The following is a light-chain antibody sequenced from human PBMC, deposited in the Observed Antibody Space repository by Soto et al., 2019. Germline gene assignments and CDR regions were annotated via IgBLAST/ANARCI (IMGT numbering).Light chain of an antibody. CDR3: SSYTSSSTLV. Sequence: QSALTQPASVSGSARQSITISCTRTSSDVGGYNYVSWYQQHPGKAPKLMIYEVSNRPSGVSNRFSGSKSGNTASLTISGLQAEDEADYYCSSYTSSSTLVFGTGTKVTVL. V-gene: IGLV2-14*01. CDR2: EVS. J-gene: IGLJ1*01. CDR1: SSDVGGYNY.